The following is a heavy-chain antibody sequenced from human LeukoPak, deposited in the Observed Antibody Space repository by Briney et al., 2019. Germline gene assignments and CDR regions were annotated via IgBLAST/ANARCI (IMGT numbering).Heavy chain of an antibody. D-gene: IGHD6-19*01. J-gene: IGHJ3*02. CDR1: GFTFSSYS. V-gene: IGHV3-48*04. CDR3: AKATVSGRGAFDI. Sequence: PGGSLRLSCAASGFTFSSYSMNWVRQAPGKGLEWLSYISSSNTTIYYADSVKGRFTISRDNAKSSLFLQMSSLRAEDTALYYCAKATVSGRGAFDIWGQGTMVTVSS. CDR2: ISSSNTTI.